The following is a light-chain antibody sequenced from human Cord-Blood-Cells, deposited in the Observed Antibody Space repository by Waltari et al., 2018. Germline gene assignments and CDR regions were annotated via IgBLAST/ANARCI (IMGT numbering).Light chain of an antibody. J-gene: IGLJ3*02. CDR3: SSYTSSSTWV. V-gene: IGLV2-14*03. Sequence: QSALTQPASVSGSPGQSITISRTGTSSVVGGYNYVSWYQQHPGKAPKLMIYDVNNRPSGVSNRFSGSKSGNTASLTISGLQAEDEADYYCSSYTSSSTWVFGGGTKLTVL. CDR2: DVN. CDR1: SSVVGGYNY.